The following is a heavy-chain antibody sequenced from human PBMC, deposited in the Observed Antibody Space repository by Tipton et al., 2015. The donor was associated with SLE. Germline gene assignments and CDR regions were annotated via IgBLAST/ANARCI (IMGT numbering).Heavy chain of an antibody. CDR3: ARDGYCSTSNCRTSGYMDV. CDR1: GGSISNYY. CDR2: IYYSGNT. D-gene: IGHD2-2*01. Sequence: TLSLTCTVSGGSISNYYWSWIRQPPGKGLEWIGYIYYSGNTNYNPSLKSRVTISVDTSKSQFSLQLTSVTAADTAVYYRARDGYCSTSNCRTSGYMDVWGKGTMVNVSS. J-gene: IGHJ6*03. V-gene: IGHV4-59*01.